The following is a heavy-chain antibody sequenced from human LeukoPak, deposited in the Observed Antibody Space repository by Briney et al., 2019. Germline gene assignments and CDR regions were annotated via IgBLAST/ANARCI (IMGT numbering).Heavy chain of an antibody. V-gene: IGHV3-9*01. CDR2: ISWNSGSI. J-gene: IGHJ4*02. D-gene: IGHD5-12*01. CDR1: GFTFDDYA. CDR3: AKDGVYSGYDWGKGDYFDY. Sequence: GRSLRLSCAASGFTFDDYAMHWVRQAPGKGLEWVSGISWNSGSIGYADSVKGRFTISRDNAKNSLYLQMNSLRAEDTALYYCAKDGVYSGYDWGKGDYFDYWGQGTLVTDSS.